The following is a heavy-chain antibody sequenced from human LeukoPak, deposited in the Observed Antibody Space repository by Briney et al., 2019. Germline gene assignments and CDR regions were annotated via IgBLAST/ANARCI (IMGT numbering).Heavy chain of an antibody. V-gene: IGHV3-30*02. J-gene: IGHJ4*02. Sequence: PGGSLRLSCAASGFTFSSYGMHWVRQAPGKGLEWVAFIRYDGSNKYYADSVKGRFTISRDNSRNTLYLQMNGLRAEDTAVYYCAKVGSHWLWYFDYWGQGTLVTVS. CDR1: GFTFSSYG. CDR2: IRYDGSNK. D-gene: IGHD3-10*01. CDR3: AKVGSHWLWYFDY.